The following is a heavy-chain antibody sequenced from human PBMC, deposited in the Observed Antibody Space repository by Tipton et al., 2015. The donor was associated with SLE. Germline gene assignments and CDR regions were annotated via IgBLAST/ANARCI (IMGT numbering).Heavy chain of an antibody. CDR2: IYSGGAT. CDR3: ATKMTATFSHGLDV. V-gene: IGHV3-53*05. D-gene: IGHD1-1*01. CDR1: GFTVSSNY. Sequence: SLRLSCAASGFTVSSNYMNWVRQAPGKGLEWVSVIYSGGATYYADSVKGRFTISRDNSKNTLYLQMNSLRTEDTAVYYCATKMTATFSHGLDVWGQGTTVTVSS. J-gene: IGHJ6*02.